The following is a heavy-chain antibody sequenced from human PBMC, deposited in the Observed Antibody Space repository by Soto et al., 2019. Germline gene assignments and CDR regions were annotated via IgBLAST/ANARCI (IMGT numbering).Heavy chain of an antibody. J-gene: IGHJ6*03. D-gene: IGHD3-10*01. V-gene: IGHV4-34*01. CDR1: GGSFNGYY. CDR2: INHSGGT. CDR3: ARGGGYFYYLDD. Sequence: QVQLQQWGAGLLKPSETLSLTCAVYGGSFNGYYWSWIRQPPGKGLEWIGEINHSGGTNYNPSVTIRVTISVDTSKSQFSLKLSSVTAADSAVYYCARGGGYFYYLDDWGKGATVTVSS.